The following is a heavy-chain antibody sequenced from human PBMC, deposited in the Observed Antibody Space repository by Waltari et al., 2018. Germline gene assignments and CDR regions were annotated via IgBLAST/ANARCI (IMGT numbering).Heavy chain of an antibody. Sequence: EVQLVQSGAEVKKPGESLKISCKGSGYSFTTYWIGWVRQMPGKGLEWMGIIYPGDSDTRYSPSFQGQVTISADKSISTAYLQWSSLKASDTAMYYCARLQNSGSFYTAFDIWGQGTMVTVSS. J-gene: IGHJ3*02. D-gene: IGHD1-26*01. CDR2: IYPGDSDT. CDR1: GYSFTTYW. V-gene: IGHV5-51*03. CDR3: ARLQNSGSFYTAFDI.